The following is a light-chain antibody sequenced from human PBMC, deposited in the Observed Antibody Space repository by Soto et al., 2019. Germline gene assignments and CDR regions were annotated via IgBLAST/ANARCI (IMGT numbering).Light chain of an antibody. CDR3: QQHINWPLT. Sequence: EVVLTQSPATLSLSPGDRATLSCRASETISSYLVWYHQKPGQAPRLLIYDASNRAAGIPARFSGSGSGTDFTLTISSLEPEDFALYYCQQHINWPLTFGGGTKVDIK. J-gene: IGKJ4*01. CDR2: DAS. CDR1: ETISSY. V-gene: IGKV3-11*01.